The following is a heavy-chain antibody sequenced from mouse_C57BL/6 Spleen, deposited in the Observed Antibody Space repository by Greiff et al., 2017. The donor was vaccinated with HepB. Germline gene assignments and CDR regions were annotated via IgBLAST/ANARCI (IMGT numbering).Heavy chain of an antibody. CDR3: ANLRGIFAY. V-gene: IGHV1-82*01. D-gene: IGHD2-12*01. CDR2: IYPGDGDT. Sequence: QVQLQQSGPELVKPGASVKISCKASGYAFSSSWMNWVKQRPGKGLEWIGRIYPGDGDTNYNGKFKGKATLTADKSSSTAYMQLSSLTSEDSAVYFCANLRGIFAYWGQGTLVTVSA. J-gene: IGHJ3*01. CDR1: GYAFSSSW.